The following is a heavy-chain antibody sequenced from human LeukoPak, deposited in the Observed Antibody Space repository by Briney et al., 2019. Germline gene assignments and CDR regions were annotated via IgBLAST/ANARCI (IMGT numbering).Heavy chain of an antibody. CDR2: AYSGVNA. D-gene: IGHD1-26*01. V-gene: IGHV4-4*07. CDR3: AREKSGTLTRAYYYIDV. CDR1: GDSMYSYY. J-gene: IGHJ6*03. Sequence: SETLSLTCTVSGDSMYSYYRSWIRQSPEKGLEWVGRAYSGVNAYYNPSLQSRVTISVDKSNNQFSLDLASVTAADTALYYCAREKSGTLTRAYYYIDVWGKGITVTVSS.